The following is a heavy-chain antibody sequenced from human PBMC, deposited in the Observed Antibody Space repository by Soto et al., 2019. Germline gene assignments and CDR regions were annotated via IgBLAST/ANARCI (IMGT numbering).Heavy chain of an antibody. Sequence: PGGSLRLSCAASGYTFSDYYMSWIRQAPGKGLEWISYIDTSGTKIYYADSVKGRFTITRDNAKNSLYLEMNSLRDEDTAVYYCASHYDMWSGYLSPVDYWGQGNLVPVSS. CDR2: IDTSGTKI. J-gene: IGHJ4*02. CDR1: GYTFSDYY. V-gene: IGHV3-11*01. CDR3: ASHYDMWSGYLSPVDY. D-gene: IGHD3-3*01.